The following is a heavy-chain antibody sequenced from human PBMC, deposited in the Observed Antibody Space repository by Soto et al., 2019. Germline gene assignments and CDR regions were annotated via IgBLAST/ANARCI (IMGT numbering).Heavy chain of an antibody. Sequence: SETLSLTCSVSGDSINSDSYYWGWVRQPPGKGLEWIGSIYYRGNTYYNPSLKTRVTISLDKSKSQFSLKLNSVTAADSAVYFCARLEGLATISYYFDYWGQGTLVTVSS. J-gene: IGHJ4*02. V-gene: IGHV4-39*01. D-gene: IGHD3-9*01. CDR3: ARLEGLATISYYFDY. CDR2: IYYRGNT. CDR1: GDSINSDSYY.